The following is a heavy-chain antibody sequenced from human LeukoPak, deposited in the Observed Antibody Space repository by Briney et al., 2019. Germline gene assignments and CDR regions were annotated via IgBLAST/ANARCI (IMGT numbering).Heavy chain of an antibody. Sequence: GGSLRLSCAASGFTVNSYYIHWVRQSPGKGLEWVSVIYTGGSKYYADSVKGRFIISRDNSNNTVNLQLNSVRAEDTAVYFCAREPPMVGDYYYGMDVWGQGTTVTVSS. V-gene: IGHV3-66*01. D-gene: IGHD3-10*02. CDR3: AREPPMVGDYYYGMDV. CDR2: IYTGGSK. J-gene: IGHJ6*02. CDR1: GFTVNSYY.